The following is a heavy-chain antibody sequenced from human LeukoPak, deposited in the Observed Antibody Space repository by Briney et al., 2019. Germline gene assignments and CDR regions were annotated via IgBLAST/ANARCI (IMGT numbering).Heavy chain of an antibody. D-gene: IGHD2-15*01. V-gene: IGHV3-53*01. Sequence: GGSLRLSCAASGFTVSSNYMTWVRQAPGKGLEWVSIIYSGGSTYYADSVKGRFTISRDNSKNTLYLQMNSLRAEDTAVYYCAKDSTPHDYYYYYMDVWGKGTTVTVSS. CDR1: GFTVSSNY. CDR3: AKDSTPHDYYYYYMDV. J-gene: IGHJ6*03. CDR2: IYSGGST.